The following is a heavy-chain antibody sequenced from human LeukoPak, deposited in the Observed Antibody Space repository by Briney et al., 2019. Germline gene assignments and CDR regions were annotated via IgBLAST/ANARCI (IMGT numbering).Heavy chain of an antibody. CDR2: IYYSGRT. J-gene: IGHJ4*02. CDR1: GGSISSGGND. Sequence: SETLSLTCTVSGGSISSGGNDWSWIRRHPGKGLEWIGYIYYSGRTFYNPSLKSRVTISVATFRNQFSLMLTSVTAADTAVYYCARTDRSGYYGDFWGQGTLVTVSS. CDR3: ARTDRSGYYGDF. V-gene: IGHV4-31*03. D-gene: IGHD3-22*01.